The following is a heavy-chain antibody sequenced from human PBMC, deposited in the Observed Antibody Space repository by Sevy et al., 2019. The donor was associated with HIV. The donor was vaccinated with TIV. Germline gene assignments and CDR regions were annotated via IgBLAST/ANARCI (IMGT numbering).Heavy chain of an antibody. CDR3: AREGGEIAARPDQLPFDY. J-gene: IGHJ4*02. CDR1: GFTFSSYA. Sequence: GGSLRLSCAASGFTFSSYAMHWVRQAPGKGLEWVAVISYEGSNKYYADSVKGRFTISRDNSKNTLYLQMISLRAEDTAVYYCAREGGEIAARPDQLPFDYWGQGTLVTVSS. CDR2: ISYEGSNK. V-gene: IGHV3-30-3*01. D-gene: IGHD6-6*01.